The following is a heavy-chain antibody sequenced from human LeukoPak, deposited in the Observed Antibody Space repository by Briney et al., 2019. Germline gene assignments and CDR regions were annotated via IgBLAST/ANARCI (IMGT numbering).Heavy chain of an antibody. Sequence: PSETLSLTCTVSGGSISSYYWSWIRQPPGKGLEWIGYIYYSGSTNYNPSLKSRVTTSVDTSKNQFSLKLSSVTAADTAVYYCARGPYYDSFDYWGQGTLVTVSS. J-gene: IGHJ4*02. CDR3: ARGPYYDSFDY. CDR2: IYYSGST. CDR1: GGSISSYY. D-gene: IGHD3-22*01. V-gene: IGHV4-59*01.